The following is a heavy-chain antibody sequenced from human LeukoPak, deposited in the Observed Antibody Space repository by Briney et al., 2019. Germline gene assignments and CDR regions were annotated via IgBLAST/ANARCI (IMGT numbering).Heavy chain of an antibody. Sequence: PSGTLSLTCAVSGGSISSSNWWSWVRPPPGKGLEWIGEIYHSGSTNYNPSLKSRVTISVDTSKNQFSLKLSSVTAADTAVYFCARVPPYSSSSYNYYYGVDVWGQGTTVTVSS. CDR1: GGSISSSNW. CDR3: ARVPPYSSSSYNYYYGVDV. CDR2: IYHSGST. J-gene: IGHJ6*02. V-gene: IGHV4-4*02. D-gene: IGHD6-6*01.